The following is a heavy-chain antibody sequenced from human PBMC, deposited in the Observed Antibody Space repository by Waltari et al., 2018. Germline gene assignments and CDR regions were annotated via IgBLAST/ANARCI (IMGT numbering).Heavy chain of an antibody. J-gene: IGHJ3*02. Sequence: EVQLVESGGGLVQPGGSLRLSCAASGFTFSSYWMSWVRTAPGKGLEWVANIKQDGIEKNYVDSVKGRFTISRDNAKNSLYLQMNSLRAEDTAVYYCARDHYDFWSGYYRPDAFDIWGQGTMVTVSS. CDR3: ARDHYDFWSGYYRPDAFDI. CDR1: GFTFSSYW. V-gene: IGHV3-7*01. CDR2: IKQDGIEK. D-gene: IGHD3-3*01.